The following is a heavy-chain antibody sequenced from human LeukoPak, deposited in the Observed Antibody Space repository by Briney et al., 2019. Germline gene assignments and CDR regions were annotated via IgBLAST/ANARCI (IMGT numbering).Heavy chain of an antibody. D-gene: IGHD2-2*01. CDR1: GSTFTSYW. J-gene: IGHJ4*02. Sequence: GESLQISCRGSGSTFTSYWIGCVRQVPGKGLEWMGIIYPGDSDTRYSPSFQGQVTISTDKSISTAYLQWSSLRASDTAMYYCARHCSSTSCYAGFDYWGQGTLVTVSS. CDR3: ARHCSSTSCYAGFDY. CDR2: IYPGDSDT. V-gene: IGHV5-51*01.